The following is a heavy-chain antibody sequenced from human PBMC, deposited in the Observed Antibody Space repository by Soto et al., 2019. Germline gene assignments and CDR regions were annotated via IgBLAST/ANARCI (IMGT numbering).Heavy chain of an antibody. V-gene: IGHV1-69*02. CDR1: GGTFSSYT. Sequence: QVQLMQSGAEVKKPGSSVKVSCKASGGTFSSYTISWVRQAPGQGLEWMGRIIPILGIANYAQKFQGRVTITADKSTSTAYMELSSLRSEDTAVYYCADGGGGSHWRNYYYYGMDVWGQGTTVTVSS. CDR2: IIPILGIA. CDR3: ADGGGGSHWRNYYYYGMDV. D-gene: IGHD1-26*01. J-gene: IGHJ6*02.